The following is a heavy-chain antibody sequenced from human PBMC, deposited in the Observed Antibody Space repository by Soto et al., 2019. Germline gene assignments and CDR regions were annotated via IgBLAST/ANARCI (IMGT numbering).Heavy chain of an antibody. CDR3: ARGGSTENYYDSSGWGKYYFDY. Sequence: QVQLQQWGAGLLKPSETLSLTCAVYGGSFSGYYWSWIRQPPGKGLEWIGEINHSGSTNYNPSLKSRVTISVATSKNQFSLKLSSVTAADTAVYYCARGGSTENYYDSSGWGKYYFDYWGQGTLVTVSS. D-gene: IGHD3-22*01. J-gene: IGHJ4*02. V-gene: IGHV4-34*01. CDR1: GGSFSGYY. CDR2: INHSGST.